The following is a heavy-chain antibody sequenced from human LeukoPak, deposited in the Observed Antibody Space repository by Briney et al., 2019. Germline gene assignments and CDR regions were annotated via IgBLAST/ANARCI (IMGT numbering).Heavy chain of an antibody. Sequence: SVKVSCKASGGTFSSYAISWVRQAPGQGLEWMGGIIPIFGTANYAQKFQGRVTITADESTSTAYMELSSLRSEDTAVYYCARGRTTYYDILTGYYRGYYFDYWGQGTLVTVSS. CDR3: ARGRTTYYDILTGYYRGYYFDY. CDR1: GGTFSSYA. J-gene: IGHJ4*02. V-gene: IGHV1-69*13. CDR2: IIPIFGTA. D-gene: IGHD3-9*01.